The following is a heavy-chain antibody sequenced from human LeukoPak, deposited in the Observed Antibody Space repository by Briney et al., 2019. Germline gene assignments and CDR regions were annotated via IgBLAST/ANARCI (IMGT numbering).Heavy chain of an antibody. V-gene: IGHV5-51*01. CDR2: IYTGDSDT. CDR1: GYIFTSYW. D-gene: IGHD5-18*01. CDR3: ATRGGYSYSDAFDI. Sequence: PGESLQISCKGSGYIFTSYWIGWARQLPGKGLEWMGIIYTGDSDTRYSPSFQGQVTISADKSISTAYLQWSSLKASDTAMYYCATRGGYSYSDAFDIWGQGTMVTVSS. J-gene: IGHJ3*02.